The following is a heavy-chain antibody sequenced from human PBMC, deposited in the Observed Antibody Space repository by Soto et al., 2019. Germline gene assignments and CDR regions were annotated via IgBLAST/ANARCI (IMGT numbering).Heavy chain of an antibody. J-gene: IGHJ5*02. Sequence: SQNLSLTCAISGDSVSSNSAAWSWIRQSPSRGLEWLGRTFHRSKWYYDYAMSVKSRITITPDTSKNQFSLLLSSVTTEDTAVYYCARVSLVVVAATLSNWFDPWGQGTLVTVSS. CDR1: GDSVSSNSAA. D-gene: IGHD2-15*01. V-gene: IGHV6-1*01. CDR2: TFHRSKWYY. CDR3: ARVSLVVVAATLSNWFDP.